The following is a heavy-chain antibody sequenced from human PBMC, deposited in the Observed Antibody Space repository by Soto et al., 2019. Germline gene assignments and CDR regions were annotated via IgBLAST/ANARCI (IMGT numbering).Heavy chain of an antibody. V-gene: IGHV4-31*03. J-gene: IGHJ4*02. CDR3: ARGTTLDYGDYRDFDY. CDR2: IYYSGST. Sequence: QVQLQESGPGLVKPSQTLSLTCTVTGGSISSGGYYWSWIRQHPGKGLEWIGYIYYSGSTYYNPSLKGRVTISVDTSKNQFSLKLSSVTAADTAVYYCARGTTLDYGDYRDFDYWGQGTLVTVSS. CDR1: GGSISSGGYY. D-gene: IGHD4-17*01.